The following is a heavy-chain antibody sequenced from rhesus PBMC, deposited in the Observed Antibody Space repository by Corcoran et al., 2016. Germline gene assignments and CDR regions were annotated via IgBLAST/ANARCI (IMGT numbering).Heavy chain of an antibody. CDR3: AREGYTRNEPLDV. D-gene: IGHD1-14*01. CDR2: IDIGGGT. CDR1: EFTCSSYD. Sequence: VEQLVESGGGLVQPGASLRLSCAASEFTCSSYDMHWVRRAPGKGLEWVSAIDIGGGTYYPDSVKGRFTISRDSAKNSLYLQMNSLRAEDTAVYYCAREGYTRNEPLDVWGRGVLVTVSS. J-gene: IGHJ5-2*02. V-gene: IGHV3-132*01.